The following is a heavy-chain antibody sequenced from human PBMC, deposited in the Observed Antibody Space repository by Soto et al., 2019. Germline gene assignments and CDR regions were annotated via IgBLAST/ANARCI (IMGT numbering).Heavy chain of an antibody. V-gene: IGHV3-48*03. CDR2: ISSSGSTI. CDR1: GFTFSSYE. Sequence: GGSLRLSCAASGFTFSSYEMNWVRQAPGKGLEWVSYISSSGSTIYYADSVKGRFTISRDNAKNSLYLQMNSLRAEDTAVYYCATIAALGAFDIWGQGTMVTVSS. J-gene: IGHJ3*02. CDR3: ATIAALGAFDI. D-gene: IGHD6-6*01.